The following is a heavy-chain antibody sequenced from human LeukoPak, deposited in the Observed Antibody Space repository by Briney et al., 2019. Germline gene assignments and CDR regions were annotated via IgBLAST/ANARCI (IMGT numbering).Heavy chain of an antibody. Sequence: GGSLRLSCAASGFTFSSYWMSWVRQAPGKGLEWVANIKQDGSEKYYVDSVKGRFTISRDNAKNSLYLQMNSLRAEDTAVYYCARAKGSSITIFGVVNYYYYMDVWGKGTTVTVSS. V-gene: IGHV3-7*01. D-gene: IGHD3-3*01. CDR1: GFTFSSYW. J-gene: IGHJ6*03. CDR3: ARAKGSSITIFGVVNYYYYMDV. CDR2: IKQDGSEK.